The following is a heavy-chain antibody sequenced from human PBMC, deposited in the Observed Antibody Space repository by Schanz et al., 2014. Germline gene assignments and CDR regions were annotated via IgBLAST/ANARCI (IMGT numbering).Heavy chain of an antibody. CDR2: IIPILGIA. J-gene: IGHJ4*02. CDR3: VRDLGGDQTDY. Sequence: QVQLVQSGAEVKKPGSSMKVSCKASGGTFNSYTINWVRQAPGQGLEWMGRIIPILGIANYAQKFQGRVTITADRSTSTAYMELSSLRSEDTAVYYCVRDLGGDQTDYWGQGTLVTVSS. D-gene: IGHD4-17*01. CDR1: GGTFNSYT. V-gene: IGHV1-69*08.